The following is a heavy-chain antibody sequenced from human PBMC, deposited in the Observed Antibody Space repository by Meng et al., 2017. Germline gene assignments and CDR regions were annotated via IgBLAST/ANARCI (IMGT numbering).Heavy chain of an antibody. CDR1: GFSLSTSGVG. D-gene: IGHD3-3*01. Sequence: QSTLKWYGPTLVKPTQTLTLTCTFSGFSLSTSGVGVGWIRQPPGKALEWLALIYWDDDKRYSPSLKSRLTITKDTSKNQVVLTMTNMDPVDTATYYCAHSKKTYYDFWSGYLGYYFDYWGQGTLVTVSS. J-gene: IGHJ4*02. V-gene: IGHV2-5*02. CDR2: IYWDDDK. CDR3: AHSKKTYYDFWSGYLGYYFDY.